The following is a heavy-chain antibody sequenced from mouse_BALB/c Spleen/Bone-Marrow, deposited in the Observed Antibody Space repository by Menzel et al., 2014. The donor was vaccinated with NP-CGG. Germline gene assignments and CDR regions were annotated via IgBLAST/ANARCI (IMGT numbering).Heavy chain of an antibody. Sequence: VKVVESGAELVRPGASVALSCKASGYTFTDYEMHWVKQTPVHGLEWIGAIDPETGGTAYNQKFKGKATLTADKSSSTAYMELRSLTSEDSAVYYCTRSLYGNYVMDFWGQGTSVTVSS. V-gene: IGHV1-15*01. CDR2: IDPETGGT. CDR1: GYTFTDYE. CDR3: TRSLYGNYVMDF. D-gene: IGHD2-1*01. J-gene: IGHJ4*01.